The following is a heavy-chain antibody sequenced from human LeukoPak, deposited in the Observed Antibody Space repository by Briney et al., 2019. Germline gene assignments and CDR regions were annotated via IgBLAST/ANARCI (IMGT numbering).Heavy chain of an antibody. CDR1: GGSISSGDYY. V-gene: IGHV4-31*03. CDR3: ARDYGNNWFDP. D-gene: IGHD4-17*01. J-gene: IGHJ5*02. CDR2: IYYSGDT. Sequence: PSETLSLTCTVSGGSISSGDYYWSWLRQHPGKGLEWIGYIYYSGDTYYNPSLRSRVSISVDTSKNQFSLKLSSVTAADTAMYYCARDYGNNWFDPWGQGTLVTVSA.